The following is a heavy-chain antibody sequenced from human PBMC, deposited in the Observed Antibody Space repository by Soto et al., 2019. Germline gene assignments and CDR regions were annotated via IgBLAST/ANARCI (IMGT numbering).Heavy chain of an antibody. J-gene: IGHJ5*02. CDR2: IKPNSGGT. D-gene: IGHD6-6*01. V-gene: IGHV1-2*04. CDR1: GYTFTGYY. CDR3: ARGLEYSSSNAIT. Sequence: QVQLVQSGAEVKKPGASVKVSCKASGYTFTGYYMHWVRQAPGQGLEWMGWIKPNSGGTNYAQKFQGWVTMTRDTSINTAYMELSRLRSDDTAVYYCARGLEYSSSNAITWGQGTLVTVSS.